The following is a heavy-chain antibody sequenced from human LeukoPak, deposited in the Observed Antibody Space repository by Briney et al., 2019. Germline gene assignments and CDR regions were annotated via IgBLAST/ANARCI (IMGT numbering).Heavy chain of an antibody. CDR1: GGSISGRTYY. D-gene: IGHD6-25*01. CDR3: ARDPSTPTAFDY. J-gene: IGHJ4*02. CDR2: ISFNENT. Sequence: PSETLALICNVSGGSISGRTYYWGWIRQPPGKGLEWIGSISFNENTYYNPSLKGRVTVSVDRSKNHFSLKLNSVTAADTAVYYCARDPSTPTAFDYWGQGALVTVSS. V-gene: IGHV4-39*07.